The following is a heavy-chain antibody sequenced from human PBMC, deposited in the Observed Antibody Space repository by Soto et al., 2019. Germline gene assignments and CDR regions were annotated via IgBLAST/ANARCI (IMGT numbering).Heavy chain of an antibody. CDR1: GFTFTNYW. CDR2: INSDGSVT. J-gene: IGHJ4*02. Sequence: GGSLRLSCAVSGFTFTNYWMHWVRQAPGQGLVWVSRINSDGSVTNYADSVKGRFTTSRDNAKNTLYLQVNSLRAEDTAVYYCAREFSTSSPYYFDYWGPGTLVTVSS. CDR3: AREFSTSSPYYFDY. D-gene: IGHD6-13*01. V-gene: IGHV3-74*01.